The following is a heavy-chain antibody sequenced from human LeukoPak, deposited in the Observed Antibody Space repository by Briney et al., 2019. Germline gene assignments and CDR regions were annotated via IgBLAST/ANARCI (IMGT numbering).Heavy chain of an antibody. CDR3: AKGDPYGSGSYPVDY. CDR2: ISYDGSNK. V-gene: IGHV3-30*18. CDR1: GFTFSRYG. J-gene: IGHJ4*02. D-gene: IGHD3-10*01. Sequence: GRSLRLSCAASGFTFSRYGMHWVRQASGKGLEWVALISYDGSNKYYADSVKGRFTISRDNSKNTLYLQMNSLRPEDTAVYCCAKGDPYGSGSYPVDYWGQGTLVTVSS.